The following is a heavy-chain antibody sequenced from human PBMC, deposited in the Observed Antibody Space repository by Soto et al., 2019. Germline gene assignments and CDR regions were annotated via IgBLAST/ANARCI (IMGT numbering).Heavy chain of an antibody. J-gene: IGHJ4*02. D-gene: IGHD3-9*01. V-gene: IGHV1-18*01. Sequence: VSVKVSCKASGYTFTSYGISWVRQAPGQGLEWMGWISTYNGNTNYAQKLQGRVTMTTDTSTSTAYMELRSLRSDDTAVYYCARSSTYYDLLTGYSRPYYFDYWGQGTLVTVSS. CDR1: GYTFTSYG. CDR2: ISTYNGNT. CDR3: ARSSTYYDLLTGYSRPYYFDY.